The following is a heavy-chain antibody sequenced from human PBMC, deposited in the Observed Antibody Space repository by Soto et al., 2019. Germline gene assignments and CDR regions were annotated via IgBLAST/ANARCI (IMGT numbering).Heavy chain of an antibody. D-gene: IGHD6-6*01. J-gene: IGHJ6*03. V-gene: IGHV3-23*01. CDR1: GLSFKTYA. CDR3: AKDPNSSSYYYYMDV. CDR2: VSASGDRT. Sequence: EQLLASGGDLVQPGGSLRLSCVASGLSFKTYAMAWVRQAPGKGLEAVAGVSASGDRTYFADSVEGRFTISRDNSRNTLFLEMKNLRADDTAVYYCAKDPNSSSYYYYMDVWGKGTTVTVSS.